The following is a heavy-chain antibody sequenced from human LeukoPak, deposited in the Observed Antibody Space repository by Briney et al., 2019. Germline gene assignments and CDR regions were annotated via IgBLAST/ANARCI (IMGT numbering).Heavy chain of an antibody. CDR2: ISYDGSNK. CDR3: AKDGGDYGHY. D-gene: IGHD4-17*01. V-gene: IGHV3-30*18. J-gene: IGHJ4*02. Sequence: PGGSLRLSCEASGFTFSSYGMHWVRQAPGKGLEWVAVISYDGSNKYYADSVKGRFTISRDNSKNTLYLQLNSLRAEDTAVYYCAKDGGDYGHYWGQGTLVTVSS. CDR1: GFTFSSYG.